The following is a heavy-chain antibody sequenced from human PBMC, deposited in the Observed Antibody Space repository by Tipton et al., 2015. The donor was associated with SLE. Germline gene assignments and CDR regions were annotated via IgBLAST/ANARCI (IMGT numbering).Heavy chain of an antibody. J-gene: IGHJ3*02. CDR2: ISSSSSYI. CDR3: ARPYYYDSSGYEYDAFDI. D-gene: IGHD3-22*01. Sequence: GSLRLSCAASGFTFSSYSMNWVRQAPGKGLEWVSSISSSSSYIYYADSVKGRFTISRDNAKNSLYLQMNSLRAEDTAVYYCARPYYYDSSGYEYDAFDIWGQGTMVTVSS. CDR1: GFTFSSYS. V-gene: IGHV3-21*03.